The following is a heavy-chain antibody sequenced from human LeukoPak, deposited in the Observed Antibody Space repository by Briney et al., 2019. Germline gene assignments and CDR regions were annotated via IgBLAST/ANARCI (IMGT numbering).Heavy chain of an antibody. CDR3: ARGGFPTYYYGSGSRPLDY. D-gene: IGHD3-10*01. CDR1: GYTFTGYY. Sequence: ASVKVSRKASGYTFTGYYMHWVRQAPGQGLEWMGWINPNSGGTNYAQKFQGRVTMTRDTSISTAYMELSRLRPDDTAVYYCARGGFPTYYYGSGSRPLDYWGQGTPVTVSS. CDR2: INPNSGGT. V-gene: IGHV1-2*02. J-gene: IGHJ4*02.